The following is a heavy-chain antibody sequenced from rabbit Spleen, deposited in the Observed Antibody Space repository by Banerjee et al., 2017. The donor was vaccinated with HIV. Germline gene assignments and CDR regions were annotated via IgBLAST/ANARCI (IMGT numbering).Heavy chain of an antibody. J-gene: IGHJ3*01. V-gene: IGHV1S45*01. Sequence: QEQLEESGGDLVKPEGSLTLTCTASGFSFSSSYYMYWVRQAPGKGLEWIGCIYSSSVITWYASWAKGRFTISKTSSTTVTLQMTSLTDADTATYFCARDLTDIIGWNFGWWGQGTLVTVS. CDR2: IYSSSVIT. D-gene: IGHD4-1*01. CDR3: ARDLTDIIGWNFGW. CDR1: GFSFSSSYY.